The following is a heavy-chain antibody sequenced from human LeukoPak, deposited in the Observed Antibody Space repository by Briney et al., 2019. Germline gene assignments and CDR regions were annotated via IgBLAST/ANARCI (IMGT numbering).Heavy chain of an antibody. J-gene: IGHJ5*02. D-gene: IGHD2-21*02. CDR2: INEDGDVT. V-gene: IGHV3-7*01. CDR3: AGERHTAASYSWYDP. CDR1: GFIFNTYW. Sequence: GGSLRLSCAASGFIFNTYWMSWVRQAPGKGLEWVANINEDGDVTYYVDSVKGRFTISRDNARNSLYLQMDSLRVEDTAVYYCAGERHTAASYSWYDPWGQGTLVAVSS.